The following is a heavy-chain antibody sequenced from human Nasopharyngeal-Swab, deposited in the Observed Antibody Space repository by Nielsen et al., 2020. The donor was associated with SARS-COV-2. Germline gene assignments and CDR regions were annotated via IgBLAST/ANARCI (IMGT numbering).Heavy chain of an antibody. J-gene: IGHJ6*03. V-gene: IGHV4-59*01. D-gene: IGHD3-22*01. Sequence: SETLSLTCTVSGDSIRSYYWSWIRQPPGKGLEWIGYIYYSGTTNYNPSLKSRVTISVDTSKNQFSLKLSSVTAADTAVYYCARERDYYDSSGYFNGYYYYYMDVWGKGTTVTVSS. CDR1: GDSIRSYY. CDR2: IYYSGTT. CDR3: ARERDYYDSSGYFNGYYYYYMDV.